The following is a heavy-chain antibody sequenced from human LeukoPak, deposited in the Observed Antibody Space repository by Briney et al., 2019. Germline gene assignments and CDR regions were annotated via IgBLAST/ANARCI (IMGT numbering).Heavy chain of an antibody. D-gene: IGHD3-3*02. CDR1: GFAFSTYW. CDR3: ARDEGSEVPSIRGFDF. CDR2: INRDGSRT. J-gene: IGHJ4*02. Sequence: GGSLRLSCAASGFAFSTYWIHWVRQAPGKGLVWVSSINRDGSRTYYADSVKGRFTISRDNAKNTLYLQMNSLRAEDTAVLYCARDEGSEVPSIRGFDFWGQGTLVTVSS. V-gene: IGHV3-74*01.